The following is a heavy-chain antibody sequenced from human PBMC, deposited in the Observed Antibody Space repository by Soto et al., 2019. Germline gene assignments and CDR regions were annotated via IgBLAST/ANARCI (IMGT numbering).Heavy chain of an antibody. J-gene: IGHJ4*02. Sequence: LSLSCAASGFTFSSYAMHWVRQAPGKGLEWVAVISYDGSNKYYADSVKGRFTISRDNSKNTLYLQMNSLRAEDTAVYYCARGPAYGGNLPLGYWGQGTLVTVSS. CDR2: ISYDGSNK. CDR3: ARGPAYGGNLPLGY. D-gene: IGHD2-15*01. CDR1: GFTFSSYA. V-gene: IGHV3-30-3*01.